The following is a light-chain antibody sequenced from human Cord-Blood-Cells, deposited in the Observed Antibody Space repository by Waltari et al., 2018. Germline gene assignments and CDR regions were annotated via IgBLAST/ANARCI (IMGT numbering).Light chain of an antibody. CDR1: SSDVGGYNY. J-gene: IGLJ3*02. Sequence: QSALTQPPSASGSPGQSVTISCTGTSSDVGGYNYVSWYQQHPGKAPKLMIYEVSKRPSGVPDRFSGSKSGNTASLTISGLQAEDEADYYCSSYTSSSTWVFCGGTKLTVL. CDR2: EVS. V-gene: IGLV2-8*01. CDR3: SSYTSSSTWV.